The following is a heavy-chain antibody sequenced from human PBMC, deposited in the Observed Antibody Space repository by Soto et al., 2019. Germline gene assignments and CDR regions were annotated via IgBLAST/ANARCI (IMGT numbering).Heavy chain of an antibody. V-gene: IGHV3-49*03. CDR2: IRSKAYGGTT. CDR3: TRDLNDFWSGYSDY. D-gene: IGHD3-3*01. CDR1: GFTFGDYA. Sequence: ESGGGLVQPGRSLRLSCTASGFTFGDYAMSWFRQAPGKGLEWVGFIRSKAYGGTTEYAASVKGRFTISRDDSKSIAYLQMNSLKTEDTALYYCTRDLNDFWSGYSDYWGQGTLVTVSS. J-gene: IGHJ4*02.